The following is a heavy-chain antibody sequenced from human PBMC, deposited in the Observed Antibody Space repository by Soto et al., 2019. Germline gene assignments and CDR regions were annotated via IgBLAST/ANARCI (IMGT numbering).Heavy chain of an antibody. V-gene: IGHV3-48*01. CDR3: ARGRSHSDY. CDR1: GFTFSSYS. CDR2: ISSSSSTI. D-gene: IGHD3-10*01. Sequence: GGSLRLSCAASGFTFSSYSMNWVRQAPGKGLEWVSYISSSSSTIYYADSVKGRFTISRDNAKNSLYLQMNSLRAEDTAVYYCARGRSHSDYWGQGTLVTVSS. J-gene: IGHJ4*02.